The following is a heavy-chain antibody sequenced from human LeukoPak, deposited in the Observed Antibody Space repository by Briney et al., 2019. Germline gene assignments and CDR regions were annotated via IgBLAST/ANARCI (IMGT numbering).Heavy chain of an antibody. V-gene: IGHV3-30*18. Sequence: GGSLRLSCAASGFTFSSYGMHWVRQAPGKGLEWVAVISYGGSNKYYADSVKGQFTISRDNSKNTLYLQMNSLRAEDTAVYYCAKDYYGSGSYDYWGQGTLVTVSS. D-gene: IGHD3-10*01. CDR2: ISYGGSNK. CDR1: GFTFSSYG. CDR3: AKDYYGSGSYDY. J-gene: IGHJ4*02.